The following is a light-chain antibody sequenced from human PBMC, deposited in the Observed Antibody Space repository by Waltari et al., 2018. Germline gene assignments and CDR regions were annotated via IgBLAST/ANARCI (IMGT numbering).Light chain of an antibody. J-gene: IGKJ2*02. CDR2: AAS. V-gene: IGKV3-15*01. Sequence: EIVMTQSPAALSVSPGERATLSCRASQSVSSNLAWYQHKPGHPPRLLISAASTRATGVPARFSGRVSGTEFYLTISSLQSEDSSIYYCQQYNTWPPSTFAQGTKLEIK. CDR3: QQYNTWPPST. CDR1: QSVSSN.